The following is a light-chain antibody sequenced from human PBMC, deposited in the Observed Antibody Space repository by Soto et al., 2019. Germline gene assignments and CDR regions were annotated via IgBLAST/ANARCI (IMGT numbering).Light chain of an antibody. J-gene: IGLJ1*01. V-gene: IGLV2-23*01. CDR1: SNDVGSCDV. CDR2: EGS. Sequence: QFALTQPASVSGSPGQSITLSCTRTSNDVGSCDVVSWYQQHPGKVPQLIIYEGSKRPSGVSDRFSGSKSGNTASLTISGLQAEDEADYYCSSYVGGNTYVFGTGTKVTVL. CDR3: SSYVGGNTYV.